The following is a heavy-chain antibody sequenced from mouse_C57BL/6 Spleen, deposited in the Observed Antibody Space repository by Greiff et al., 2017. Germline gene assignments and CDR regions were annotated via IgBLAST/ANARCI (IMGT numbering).Heavy chain of an antibody. V-gene: IGHV14-1*01. Sequence: VQLKQSGAELVRPGASVKLSCTASGFNITDYYMHWVKQRPEQGLEWIGRIDPEDGDTEYAPKFQGKATMTADTSSNTAYLQLSSLTSEDTAVDYYTKPQLRRYYFDYWGQGTTLTVSS. CDR1: GFNITDYY. CDR2: IDPEDGDT. CDR3: TKPQLRRYYFDY. J-gene: IGHJ2*01. D-gene: IGHD4-1*02.